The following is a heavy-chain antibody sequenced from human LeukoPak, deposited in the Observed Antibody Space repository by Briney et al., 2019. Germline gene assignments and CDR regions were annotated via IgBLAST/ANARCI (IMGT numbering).Heavy chain of an antibody. CDR1: GFTFSSYW. Sequence: GGSLRLSCVASGFTFSSYWMHWVRQDPRKGLVWVSRINGDGRNINYADSVRGRFTISRDNAKNTLYLQMNTLRVEDTAVYYCAVVAAEDDAFDIWGQGTMVTVSS. V-gene: IGHV3-74*01. D-gene: IGHD6-13*01. CDR2: INGDGRNI. CDR3: AVVAAEDDAFDI. J-gene: IGHJ3*02.